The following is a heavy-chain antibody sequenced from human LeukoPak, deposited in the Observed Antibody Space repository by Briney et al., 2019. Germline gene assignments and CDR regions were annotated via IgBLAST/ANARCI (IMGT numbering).Heavy chain of an antibody. D-gene: IGHD1-26*01. Sequence: GGSLRLYCAASGFTFSMYWMHWVRQAPGKGLLWVSRINTDGSITNYADSVKGRFTISRDNAKNTLYLQMNSLRSEDTAVYYCARVPPSVGEATSEYFQDWGQGTLVTVSS. V-gene: IGHV3-74*01. CDR2: INTDGSIT. CDR1: GFTFSMYW. CDR3: ARVPPSVGEATSEYFQD. J-gene: IGHJ1*01.